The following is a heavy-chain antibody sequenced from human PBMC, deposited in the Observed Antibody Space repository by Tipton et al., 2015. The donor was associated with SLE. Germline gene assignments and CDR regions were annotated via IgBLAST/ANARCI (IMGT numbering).Heavy chain of an antibody. J-gene: IGHJ4*02. CDR2: THYSGST. D-gene: IGHD3-16*02. Sequence: TLSLTCTVSGGSISSYYWSWIRQPPGKGLEWIAYTHYSGSTNYNPSLKSRVTTSVDTSKNQFSLKLSSVTAADTAVYYCWCSQVGRLGELSGSFDYWDQGTLVTVSS. CDR3: WCSQVGRLGELSGSFDY. V-gene: IGHV4-59*08. CDR1: GGSISSYY.